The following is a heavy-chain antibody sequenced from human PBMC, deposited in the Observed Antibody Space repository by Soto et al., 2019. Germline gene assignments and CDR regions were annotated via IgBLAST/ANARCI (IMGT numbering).Heavy chain of an antibody. V-gene: IGHV3-11*01. D-gene: IGHD2-2*01. CDR1: GFTFSDYY. CDR2: ISSSGSTK. J-gene: IGHJ5*02. CDR3: ARVPCTSTSCLPLGWFDP. Sequence: QVQLVESGGGLVKPGGSLRLSCAASGFTFSDYYMGWIRQAPGKGLEGVSCISSSGSTKYYADSVKGRFTVSRDNAKNSLYLQINSLRAEDTAVYYCARVPCTSTSCLPLGWFDPWGQGTLVTVSS.